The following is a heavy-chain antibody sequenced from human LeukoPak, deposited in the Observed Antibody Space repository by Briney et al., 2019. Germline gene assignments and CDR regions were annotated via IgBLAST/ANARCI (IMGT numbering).Heavy chain of an antibody. CDR2: INPNSGGT. V-gene: IGHV1-2*02. CDR3: ARVRGDTTFGVVYQYYFDY. Sequence: ASVKVSCKASGYTFTGYYMHWVRQAPGQGLEWMGWINPNSGGTNYAQKFQGRVTMTRDTSISTAYMELSRLRSDDTAVYYCARVRGDTTFGVVYQYYFDYWGQGTLVTVSS. CDR1: GYTFTGYY. J-gene: IGHJ4*02. D-gene: IGHD3-3*01.